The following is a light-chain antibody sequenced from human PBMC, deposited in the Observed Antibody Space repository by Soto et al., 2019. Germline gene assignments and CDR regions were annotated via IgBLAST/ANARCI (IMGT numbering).Light chain of an antibody. Sequence: QSALTQPPSASGSPGQSVTISCTGTSSDVGGYNYVSWYQQHPGKAPKLMIYEVSKQPSGVPDRFSGSKSGNTASLTVSGLQAEDEADYYCSSYAGSSYVFGTGTKLTVL. V-gene: IGLV2-8*01. J-gene: IGLJ1*01. CDR3: SSYAGSSYV. CDR2: EVS. CDR1: SSDVGGYNY.